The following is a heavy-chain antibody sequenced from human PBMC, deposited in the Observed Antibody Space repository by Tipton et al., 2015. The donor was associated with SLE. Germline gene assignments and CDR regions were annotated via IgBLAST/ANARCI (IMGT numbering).Heavy chain of an antibody. V-gene: IGHV6-1*01. CDR1: GDSVSSNSAA. D-gene: IGHD1-1*01. Sequence: GLVKPSQTLSLTCAISGDSVSSNSAAWNWIRQSPSRGLEWLGRTYYRSKWDNDYAVSVKSRITINPDTSKNQFSLQLNSVTPEDTAVYYCARVGTGHVAAPGNYSDYWGQVTLVTVSS. CDR3: ARVGTGHVAAPGNYSDY. CDR2: TYYRSKWDN. J-gene: IGHJ4*02.